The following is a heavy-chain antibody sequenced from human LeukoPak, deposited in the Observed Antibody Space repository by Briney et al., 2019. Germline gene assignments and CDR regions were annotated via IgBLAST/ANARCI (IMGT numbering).Heavy chain of an antibody. Sequence: SETLSLTCTVSGGSISSYYWSWIRQPPGKGLEWIGYIYTSGSTNYNPSLKSRVTISVDTSKNQFSLKLSSVTAADTAVYYCARLIYYYYYMDVWGKGTTVNVSS. V-gene: IGHV4-4*09. CDR2: IYTSGST. CDR3: ARLIYYYYYMDV. CDR1: GGSISSYY. J-gene: IGHJ6*03.